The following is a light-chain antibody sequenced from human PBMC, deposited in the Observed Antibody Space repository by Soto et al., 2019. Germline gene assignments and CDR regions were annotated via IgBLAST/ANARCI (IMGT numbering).Light chain of an antibody. V-gene: IGKV3D-15*01. CDR1: QSVSQSVTTN. J-gene: IGKJ1*01. CDR2: DAS. CDR3: HYYDKWPPGT. Sequence: EIVMLQFPAPLSVSPGERVHLSCRASQSVSQSVTTNLAWYQQKPGQAPRLLIFDASARAVDIPGRFSGSKSGTEFTLTISSLQPEDFAVYYCHYYDKWPPGTFGQGTKVDIK.